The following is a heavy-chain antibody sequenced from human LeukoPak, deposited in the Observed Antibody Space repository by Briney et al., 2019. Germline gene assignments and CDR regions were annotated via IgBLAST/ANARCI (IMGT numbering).Heavy chain of an antibody. CDR2: IKGKTDGGTT. D-gene: IGHD3-22*01. J-gene: IGHJ4*02. CDR1: GFTFSNAW. CDR3: TTARVIDSSGYQGVTDY. V-gene: IGHV3-15*01. Sequence: GGSLRLSCAASGFTFSNAWMSWFRQAPGKGLEWVGRIKGKTDGGTTDYAAPVKGRFTISRDDSKDTLYLQMNSLKTEDTAVYYCTTARVIDSSGYQGVTDYWGRGTLVTVSS.